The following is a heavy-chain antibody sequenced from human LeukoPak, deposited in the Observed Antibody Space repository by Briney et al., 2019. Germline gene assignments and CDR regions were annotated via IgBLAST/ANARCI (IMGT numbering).Heavy chain of an antibody. CDR2: IYPDDSNT. CDR3: ARRSSGARGSLDY. J-gene: IGHJ4*02. V-gene: IGHV5-51*07. Sequence: GESLKISCKGSGYSFTRYWIAWVHQMPGKGLEWMRIIYPDDSNTRYSPSFQGQVTFAADKSTNTAYLQWSSLKASDTAMYYCARRSSGARGSLDYWGQGALVTVSS. CDR1: GYSFTRYW. D-gene: IGHD3-10*01.